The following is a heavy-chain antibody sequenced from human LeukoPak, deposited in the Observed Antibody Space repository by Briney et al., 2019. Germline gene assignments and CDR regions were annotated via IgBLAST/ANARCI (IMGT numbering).Heavy chain of an antibody. J-gene: IGHJ1*01. Sequence: ASVKVSCKASGYSFATYGISWVRQAPGQGLEWMGWISPYDGNTKYPQKFQGRVTLTTETSTTTAYMELRNLRSDDTAVYYCAREGDWGQGTLVTVSS. V-gene: IGHV1-18*01. CDR3: AREGD. CDR2: ISPYDGNT. CDR1: GYSFATYG.